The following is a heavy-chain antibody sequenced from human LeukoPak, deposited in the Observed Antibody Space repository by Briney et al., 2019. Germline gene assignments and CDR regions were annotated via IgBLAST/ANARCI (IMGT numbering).Heavy chain of an antibody. CDR3: ARSEGYYSSGYYDS. CDR1: GFTFSDYY. Sequence: PGGSLRLSCAASGFTFSDYYMSWIRQAPGKGLEWISYISTSSSYTDYADSVKGRFTISRDNAKNSLYLQMNNLRAEDTAVYYCARSEGYYSSGYYDSWGRGTLVTVSS. D-gene: IGHD3-22*01. J-gene: IGHJ5*01. CDR2: ISTSSSYT. V-gene: IGHV3-11*06.